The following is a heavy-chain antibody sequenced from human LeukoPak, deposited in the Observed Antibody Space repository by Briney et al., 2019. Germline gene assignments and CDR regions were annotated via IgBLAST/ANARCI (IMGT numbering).Heavy chain of an antibody. Sequence: SETLSLTCTVSGCSISNSYRSLIRQPPGKGPEWIGYIYHSESTNYNPSLKSRVTISVDTPKNQFSLKLSSVTAADTAVYYCARQAGGTSGPFDYWGQGTLVTVSS. V-gene: IGHV4-59*08. CDR1: GCSISNSY. J-gene: IGHJ4*02. CDR2: IYHSEST. CDR3: ARQAGGTSGPFDY. D-gene: IGHD4-23*01.